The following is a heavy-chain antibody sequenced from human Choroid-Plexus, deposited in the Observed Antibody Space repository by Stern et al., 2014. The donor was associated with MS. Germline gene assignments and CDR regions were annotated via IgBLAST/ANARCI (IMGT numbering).Heavy chain of an antibody. J-gene: IGHJ4*02. D-gene: IGHD2-15*01. CDR2: ISYDGSDK. V-gene: IGHV3-30*18. Sequence: VQLVESGGGVAQPGRPLILSCAASGFTFSNFGMHWVRQAPGKGLHWVALISYDGSDKYYADSVKGRFTIFRDNSKNTLYMHMNSLRAEDTAVYYCAKDRQWSTYFFDYWGQGSLVTVSS. CDR1: GFTFSNFG. CDR3: AKDRQWSTYFFDY.